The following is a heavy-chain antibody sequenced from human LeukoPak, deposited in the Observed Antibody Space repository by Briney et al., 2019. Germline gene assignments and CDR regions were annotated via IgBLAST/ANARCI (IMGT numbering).Heavy chain of an antibody. V-gene: IGHV3-53*04. J-gene: IGHJ4*02. CDR3: GRVGVGAVAGNYLDY. D-gene: IGHD6-19*01. CDR1: GFPVSNYG. CDR2: IYRDGSA. Sequence: GSLRLSCAGSGFPVSNYGMHWVRQAPGKGLEWVSIIYRDGSAFYADSVRGRFTISRHNSENTLYLQMNSLRPEDTAVYYCGRVGVGAVAGNYLDYWGQGTLVTVSS.